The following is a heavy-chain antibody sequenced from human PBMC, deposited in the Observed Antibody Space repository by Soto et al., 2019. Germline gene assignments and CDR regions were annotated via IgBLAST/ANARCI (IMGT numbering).Heavy chain of an antibody. D-gene: IGHD3-3*01. J-gene: IGHJ6*02. CDR1: GDSVSGNSAA. V-gene: IGHV6-1*01. CDR3: AREPVYYDFWSGDPPSYYYYGMDV. Sequence: SQTLSLTCAISGDSVSGNSAAWNWIRQSPSRGLEWLGRTYYRSKWYNDYAVSVKSRITINPDTSKNQFSLQLNSVTPEDTAVYYCAREPVYYDFWSGDPPSYYYYGMDVWGQGTTVTVS. CDR2: TYYRSKWYN.